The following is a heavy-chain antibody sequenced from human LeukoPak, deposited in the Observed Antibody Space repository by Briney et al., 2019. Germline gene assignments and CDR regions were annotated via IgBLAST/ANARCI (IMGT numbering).Heavy chain of an antibody. V-gene: IGHV1-8*01. D-gene: IGHD6-13*01. CDR1: GYTLTELS. CDR2: MNPNSGNT. Sequence: ASVKVSCKVSGYTLTELSMHWVRQAPGQGLEWMGWMNPNSGNTGYAQRFQGRVTMTRNTSISTAYMELSSLTSEDTAMYYCARVRGSSWPDSWGQGTLVTVSS. CDR3: ARVRGSSWPDS. J-gene: IGHJ4*02.